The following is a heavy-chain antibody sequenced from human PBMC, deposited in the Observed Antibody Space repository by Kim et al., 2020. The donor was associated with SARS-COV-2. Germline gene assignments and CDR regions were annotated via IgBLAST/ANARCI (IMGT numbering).Heavy chain of an antibody. D-gene: IGHD5-12*01. CDR1: GYTFTSYY. CDR3: ARVSLSGYDLGDGMDV. CDR2: INPSGGST. Sequence: ASVKVSCKASGYTFTSYYMHWVRQAPGQGLEWMGIINPSGGSTSYAQKFQGRVTMTRDTSTSTVYMELSSLRSEDTAVYYCARVSLSGYDLGDGMDVWGQGTTVTVSS. V-gene: IGHV1-46*01. J-gene: IGHJ6*02.